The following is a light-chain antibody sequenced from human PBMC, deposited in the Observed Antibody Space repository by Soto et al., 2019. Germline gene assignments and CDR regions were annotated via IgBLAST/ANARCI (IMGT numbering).Light chain of an antibody. V-gene: IGLV1-44*01. Sequence: QSVLTQPLSASGTPGQRVTISCSGSSSNIGSNTVNWYHQLPGTAPKLLIYSNNQRPSGVPNRFSGSKSGTSASLAISGLQAEDEADYYCAVWDDSLNGVVFGGGTKLTVL. CDR1: SSNIGSNT. CDR3: AVWDDSLNGVV. J-gene: IGLJ2*01. CDR2: SNN.